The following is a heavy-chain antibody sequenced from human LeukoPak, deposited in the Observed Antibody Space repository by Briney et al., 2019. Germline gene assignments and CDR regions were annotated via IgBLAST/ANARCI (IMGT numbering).Heavy chain of an antibody. CDR3: TRLTVAVAGTETHDY. Sequence: GGSLRLSCAASGFTFSSHSMNWVRQSPGKGLEWVSYITSTSHTIYYADSVKGRFTISRDNSKNTLYLQMNSLKTEDTAVYYCTRLTVAVAGTETHDYWGQGTLVTVSS. CDR1: GFTFSSHS. D-gene: IGHD6-19*01. V-gene: IGHV3-48*01. J-gene: IGHJ4*02. CDR2: ITSTSHTI.